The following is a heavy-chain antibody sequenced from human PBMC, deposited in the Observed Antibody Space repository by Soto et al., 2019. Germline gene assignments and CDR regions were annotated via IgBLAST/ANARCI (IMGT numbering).Heavy chain of an antibody. D-gene: IGHD5-18*01. CDR3: ARVDTAMVSVDY. J-gene: IGHJ4*02. CDR2: IWYDGSNK. V-gene: IGHV3-33*01. CDR1: GFTFSSYG. Sequence: QVQLVESGGGVVQPGRSLRLSCAASGFTFSSYGMHWVRQAPGKGLEWVAVIWYDGSNKYYADSVKGRFTISRDNSKNTLYLLMNSLRAEDTAVYYCARVDTAMVSVDYWGQGTLVTVSS.